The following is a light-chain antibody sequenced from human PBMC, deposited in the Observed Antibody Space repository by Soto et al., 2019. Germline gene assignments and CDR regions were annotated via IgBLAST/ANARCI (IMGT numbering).Light chain of an antibody. CDR1: QSVSGN. V-gene: IGKV3D-15*01. J-gene: IGKJ4*01. Sequence: EIVMTQSPATLSVSPGERATLSCRASQSVSGNLAWYQQKPGQPPRLLTYGASTRATAIPARFGGSGSGTEFTPTITSLQSEDFVDYYGQHYNYWPLNLGGGTKVEIK. CDR2: GAS. CDR3: QHYNYWPLN.